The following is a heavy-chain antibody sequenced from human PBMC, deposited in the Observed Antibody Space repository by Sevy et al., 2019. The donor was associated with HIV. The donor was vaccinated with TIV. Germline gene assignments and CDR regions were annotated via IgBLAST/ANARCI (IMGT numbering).Heavy chain of an antibody. J-gene: IGHJ1*01. V-gene: IGHV1-24*01. CDR3: ATGGGGSGRAEYFQH. Sequence: ASVKVSCKVSGYTLTELSMHWVRQAPGKGLEWVGGFDPEDGETIYAQKLQGRVTMTEDTSTDTAYMELSSLRSEDTAVYYCATGGGGSGRAEYFQHWGQGTLVTVSS. D-gene: IGHD2-15*01. CDR2: FDPEDGET. CDR1: GYTLTELS.